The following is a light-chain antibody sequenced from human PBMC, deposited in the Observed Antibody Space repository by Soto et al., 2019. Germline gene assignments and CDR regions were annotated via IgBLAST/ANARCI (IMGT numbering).Light chain of an antibody. CDR3: QQRHTWPTT. CDR2: EAS. J-gene: IGKJ4*01. V-gene: IGKV3-11*01. Sequence: EIVLTQSPATLSLSPGERATLSCKASQFFNMYVAWYQHRPGQGPRLLIYEASKRATGIPARFSGSGSGTDFTLTISSLEPEDFGIYYCQQRHTWPTTFGGGAKVEI. CDR1: QFFNMY.